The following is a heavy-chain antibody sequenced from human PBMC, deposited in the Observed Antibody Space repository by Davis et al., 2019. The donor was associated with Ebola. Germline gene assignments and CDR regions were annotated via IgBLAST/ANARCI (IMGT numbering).Heavy chain of an antibody. V-gene: IGHV1-2*02. Sequence: ASVKVSCKASGYTFTGHNMHWVRQAPGQGLEWMGWINPNSGGTNYAQRFQGRVTLTRDTSISTAYMELSRLKSDDTAVYYCAREPRFDAFDIWGQGTILTVSS. J-gene: IGHJ3*02. CDR2: INPNSGGT. CDR1: GYTFTGHN. CDR3: AREPRFDAFDI.